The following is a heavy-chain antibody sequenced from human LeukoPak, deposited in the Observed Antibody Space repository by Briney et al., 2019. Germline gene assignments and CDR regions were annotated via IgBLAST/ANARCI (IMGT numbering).Heavy chain of an antibody. CDR1: GGSISSTSYY. J-gene: IGHJ1*01. V-gene: IGHV4-39*01. CDR3: ATNGWYCLDH. D-gene: IGHD6-19*01. Sequence: SETLSLTCSVSGGSISSTSYYWGWIRQPPEKGLEWIGSIYYTGGTYYSPSLKSRVTMSVDTSKNQFSLKLNSVTAADTAVYYCATNGWYCLDHWGQGALVTVSS. CDR2: IYYTGGT.